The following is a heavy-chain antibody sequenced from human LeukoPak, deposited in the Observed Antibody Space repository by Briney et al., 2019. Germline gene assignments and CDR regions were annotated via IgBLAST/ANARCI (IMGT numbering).Heavy chain of an antibody. D-gene: IGHD3-10*01. Sequence: GGSLRLSCVGSGFTGINDYFSWVRQAPGKGLEWVSAISGSGVSTYYADSVKGPFTISRDNSKNTLYLQLNSLRGEDTAVFYCAKGGDLYPKYFQHWGQGTLVTVSS. CDR2: ISGSGVST. V-gene: IGHV3-23*01. CDR1: GFTGINDY. J-gene: IGHJ1*01. CDR3: AKGGDLYPKYFQH.